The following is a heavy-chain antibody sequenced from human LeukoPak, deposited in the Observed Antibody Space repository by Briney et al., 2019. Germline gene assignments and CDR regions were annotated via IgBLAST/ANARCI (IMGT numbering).Heavy chain of an antibody. D-gene: IGHD6-6*01. CDR2: INYSGST. V-gene: IGHV4-39*01. J-gene: IGHJ4*02. CDR3: ASPSSSSSTYDY. CDR1: GGSISSSTYY. Sequence: SETLSLTCTVSGGSISSSTYYWGWIRQPPGKGLEWIGSINYSGSTYYNPSLKSRVTISVDTSKNQFSLKLSSVTAADTAVYHCASPSSSSSTYDYWGQGALVTVSS.